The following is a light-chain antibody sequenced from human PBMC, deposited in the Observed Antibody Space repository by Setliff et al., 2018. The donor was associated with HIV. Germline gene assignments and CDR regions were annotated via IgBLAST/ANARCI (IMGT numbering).Light chain of an antibody. CDR3: CSHADSYTSRGG. Sequence: QSALTQPRSVSGSPGLSVTISCTGTSSDVGGYNYVSWYQQHPGRAPKLMIYDVNKRPSGVPDRFSGSKSGNTASLTISGLQAEDEADYYCCSHADSYTSRGGFGGGTKVTVL. J-gene: IGLJ3*02. V-gene: IGLV2-11*01. CDR2: DVN. CDR1: SSDVGGYNY.